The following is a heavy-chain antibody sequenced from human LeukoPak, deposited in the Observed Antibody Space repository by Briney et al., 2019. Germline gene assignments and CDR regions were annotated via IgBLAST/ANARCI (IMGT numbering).Heavy chain of an antibody. CDR1: GFTFSSYC. CDR2: IKQDGSEK. Sequence: PGGSLRLSRAACGFTFSSYCMSWVRQAPGKGLEWVANIKQDGSEKYYVDSVKGRFTISRDNAKNSLYLQMNSLRAEDTAVYYCARETYDSSGYKPLDYWGQGTLVTVSS. V-gene: IGHV3-7*03. J-gene: IGHJ4*02. D-gene: IGHD3-22*01. CDR3: ARETYDSSGYKPLDY.